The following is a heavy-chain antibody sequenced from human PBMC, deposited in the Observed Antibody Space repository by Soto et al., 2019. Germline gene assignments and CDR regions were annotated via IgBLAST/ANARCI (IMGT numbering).Heavy chain of an antibody. V-gene: IGHV3-21*01. J-gene: IGHJ4*02. Sequence: KPGGSLRLARAASGFTLSSYSINWVRQAPGKGLEWVSSIISSRSYIYYADSVKGRFTISTDTSKHSPYLQMNSLRAEDTAVNYCARDIDLRVYSDYWGQGTLVTVSS. CDR3: ARDIDLRVYSDY. CDR1: GFTLSSYS. D-gene: IGHD5-18*01. CDR2: IISSRSYI.